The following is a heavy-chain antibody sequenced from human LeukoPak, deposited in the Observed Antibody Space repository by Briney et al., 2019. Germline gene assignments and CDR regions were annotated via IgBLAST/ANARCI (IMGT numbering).Heavy chain of an antibody. CDR2: NSDMGNS. Sequence: SETLSLTCAVSGGSISSFYWTWIRQAPGKGLEWIGYNSDMGNSNYSPSLKSRVTISVDTSKNQFSLKVTSVTAADTAVYYCARENYYRSGSPFDYWGQGILVTVSS. V-gene: IGHV4-59*01. CDR3: ARENYYRSGSPFDY. J-gene: IGHJ4*02. D-gene: IGHD3-10*01. CDR1: GGSISSFY.